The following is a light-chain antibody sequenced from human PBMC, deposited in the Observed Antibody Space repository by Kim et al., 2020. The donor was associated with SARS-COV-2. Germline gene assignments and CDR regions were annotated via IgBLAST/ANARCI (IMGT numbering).Light chain of an antibody. CDR3: QQANSFPLT. J-gene: IGKJ4*01. CDR1: QDIAIW. V-gene: IGKV1-12*01. CDR2: AAS. Sequence: DIQMTQSPSSVSASVGDRVTITCRASQDIAIWLAWYQQKPGKAPKLLIYAASNLQSGVPSRFSGSGSGTDFTLTISGLQPEDFGAYYCQQANSFPLTYGGGTKVDIK.